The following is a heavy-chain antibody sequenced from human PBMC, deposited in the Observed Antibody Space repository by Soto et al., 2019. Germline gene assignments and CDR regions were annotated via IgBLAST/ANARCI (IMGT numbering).Heavy chain of an antibody. CDR1: GFTFSSYA. Sequence: EVQLLASGGGLVQPGGPLRLSCAAPGFTFSSYAMSWVRQAPGKGLGRVSAIIGGGGSTYSADSVKGRFTISRDNSKNTLYLQMNSLRAEDTAVYYCAKDRGTVTTLSLDYWGQGTLVTVSS. CDR2: IIGGGGST. D-gene: IGHD4-17*01. CDR3: AKDRGTVTTLSLDY. V-gene: IGHV3-23*01. J-gene: IGHJ4*02.